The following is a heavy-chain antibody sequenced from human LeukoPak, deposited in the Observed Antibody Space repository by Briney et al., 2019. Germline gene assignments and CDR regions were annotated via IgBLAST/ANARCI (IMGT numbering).Heavy chain of an antibody. J-gene: IGHJ4*02. CDR2: MYYSGAA. CDR3: ARYTGGSGTYYFDH. CDR1: GGSISSSSYY. D-gene: IGHD2-8*02. Sequence: SETLSLTCTVSGGSISSSSYYWGWIRQPPGKGLEWIGSMYYSGAAYFNPSLKSRVTISVDTSKNQFPLTLISVPAADTAVYYCARYTGGSGTYYFDHWGQGTLVTVSS. V-gene: IGHV4-39*01.